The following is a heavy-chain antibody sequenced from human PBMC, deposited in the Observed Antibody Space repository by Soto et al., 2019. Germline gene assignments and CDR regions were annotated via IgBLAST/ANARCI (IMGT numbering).Heavy chain of an antibody. CDR3: ARVPSKWIQLWQPIS. Sequence: GGSLRLSCAASGFTFSSYSMNWVRQAPGKGLEWVSSISGSSSYIYYADSVKGRFTISRDNAKNSLYLQMNSLRAEDTAVYYCARVPSKWIQLWQPISWGQGTLVTVSS. J-gene: IGHJ4*02. D-gene: IGHD5-18*01. CDR2: ISGSSSYI. CDR1: GFTFSSYS. V-gene: IGHV3-21*01.